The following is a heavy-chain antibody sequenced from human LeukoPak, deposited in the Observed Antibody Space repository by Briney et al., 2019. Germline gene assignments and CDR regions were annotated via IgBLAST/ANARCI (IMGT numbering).Heavy chain of an antibody. V-gene: IGHV3-30*18. Sequence: GGSLRLSCAASGFTFSNYAMHWVRQAPGKGLEWVAVISYDGSTKYYADSVKGRFTISRDNSKNTLYLQMNSLRAEDTAVYYCAKVRYFGPSAFDIWGQGTMVTVSS. J-gene: IGHJ3*02. CDR1: GFTFSNYA. CDR2: ISYDGSTK. D-gene: IGHD3-9*01. CDR3: AKVRYFGPSAFDI.